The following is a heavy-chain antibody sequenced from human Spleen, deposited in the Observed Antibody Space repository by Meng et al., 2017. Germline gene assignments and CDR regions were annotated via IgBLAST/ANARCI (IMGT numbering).Heavy chain of an antibody. D-gene: IGHD6-19*01. CDR3: ARDEDISEAGKLFGDY. J-gene: IGHJ4*02. V-gene: IGHV1-2*05. Sequence: QVPPEQFGAEVKKTGASAKVSWNPSGYNFPDNAIPWMRRAPGQGLEWLGRLNPKRGDTQYAKKFKARVNMTGETYISTAYMELSGLRSDDTDMNYCARDEDISEAGKLFGDYWGQGTLVTVSS. CDR2: LNPKRGDT. CDR1: GYNFPDNA.